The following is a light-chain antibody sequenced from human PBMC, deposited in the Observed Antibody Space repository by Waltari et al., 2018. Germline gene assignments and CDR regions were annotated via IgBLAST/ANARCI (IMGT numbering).Light chain of an antibody. CDR2: WAS. J-gene: IGKJ1*01. Sequence: DIVMTQSPNSLSVSLGERATINCQSSQSVLDNSNTKNYLAWYQQTPGQPPKLLIYWASTRESGVPDRFSGSGSGTDFTLSISSLQAEDVAVYYCQQHYISRTFGQGTRVEIK. CDR1: QSVLDNSNTKNY. V-gene: IGKV4-1*01. CDR3: QQHYISRT.